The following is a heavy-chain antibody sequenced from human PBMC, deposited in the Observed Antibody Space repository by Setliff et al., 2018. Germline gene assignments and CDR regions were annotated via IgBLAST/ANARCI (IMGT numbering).Heavy chain of an antibody. J-gene: IGHJ3*02. Sequence: ASVKVSCKASGYTFTTHGISWVRQAPGQGLEWMGWISTDDGDTNFAQKFQGRVTMARETSTSTVYMELSGLRSEDTAVYYCARVYLAGSGWDKANALDIWGQGTMVTVSS. V-gene: IGHV1-18*01. D-gene: IGHD6-19*01. CDR3: ARVYLAGSGWDKANALDI. CDR1: GYTFTTHG. CDR2: ISTDDGDT.